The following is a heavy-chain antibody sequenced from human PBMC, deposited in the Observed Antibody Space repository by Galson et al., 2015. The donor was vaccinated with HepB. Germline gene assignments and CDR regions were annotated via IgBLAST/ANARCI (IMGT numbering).Heavy chain of an antibody. CDR1: GYSFTSYW. Sequence: QSGAEVKKPGESLKISCKGSGYSFTSYWIVWVRQMPGKGLEWMGIIYPGDSDTRYSPSFQGQVTISADKSISTAYLQWSSLKASDTAMYYCAREIAAAGNYYYYGMDVWGQGTTVTVSS. CDR2: IYPGDSDT. D-gene: IGHD6-13*01. V-gene: IGHV5-51*01. CDR3: AREIAAAGNYYYYGMDV. J-gene: IGHJ6*02.